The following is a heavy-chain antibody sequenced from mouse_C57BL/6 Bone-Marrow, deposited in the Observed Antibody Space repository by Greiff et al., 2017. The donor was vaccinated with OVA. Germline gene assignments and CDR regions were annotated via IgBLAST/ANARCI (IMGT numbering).Heavy chain of an antibody. J-gene: IGHJ4*01. Sequence: EVKLVESGGDLVKPGGSLKLSCAASGFTFSSYGMSWVRQTPDKRLEWVATISSGGSYTYYPDSVKGRFTISRDNAKNTLYLQMSSLKSEDTAMYYCSRPDVYYLLPYYAMDYWGQGTSVTVSS. CDR2: ISSGGSYT. D-gene: IGHD2-3*01. CDR3: SRPDVYYLLPYYAMDY. CDR1: GFTFSSYG. V-gene: IGHV5-6*01.